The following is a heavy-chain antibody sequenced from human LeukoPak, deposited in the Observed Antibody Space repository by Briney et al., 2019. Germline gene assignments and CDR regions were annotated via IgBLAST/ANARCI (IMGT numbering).Heavy chain of an antibody. J-gene: IGHJ4*02. CDR1: GYTFTGYY. CDR3: AREAGSSCLGY. CDR2: INPNSGGT. Sequence: GASVKVSCKASGYTFTGYYMHWVRQAPGQGLEGMGWINPNSGGTNYSQEFQGRVTLTSDTSISTAYMELSRLRSDDTAVYYCAREAGSSCLGYWGQGTLVTVSS. D-gene: IGHD6-13*01. V-gene: IGHV1-2*02.